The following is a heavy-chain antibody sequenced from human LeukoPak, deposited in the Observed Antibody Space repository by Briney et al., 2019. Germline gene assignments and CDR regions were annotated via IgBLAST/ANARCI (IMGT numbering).Heavy chain of an antibody. D-gene: IGHD6-25*01. CDR3: AIGSSSGWSYADF. V-gene: IGHV4-4*07. CDR1: GGSIGSYY. CDR2: IHTSGSS. Sequence: SETLSLTCTVSGGSIGSYYWSWIRQPAGKGLEWIGRIHTSGSSDYNPSLRSRVTLSLDKSKNHFSLNLNSVTAADTAVYYCAIGSSSGWSYADFWGQGTLVTVSS. J-gene: IGHJ4*02.